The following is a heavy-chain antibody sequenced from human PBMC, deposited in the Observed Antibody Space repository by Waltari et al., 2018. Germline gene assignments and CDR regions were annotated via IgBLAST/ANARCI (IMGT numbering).Heavy chain of an antibody. CDR1: GFTFRSYW. V-gene: IGHV3-74*01. J-gene: IGHJ2*01. CDR3: ARVAVTTPWYFDL. CDR2: INSAGSTT. D-gene: IGHD2-21*02. Sequence: EVQLVESGGGLVQTGGSLRLSCAASGFTFRSYWMPWVRQAPGKGLVWVSRINSAGSTTTYTDSVKGRFTISRDNAKNTLYLQMNSLRAEDTAVYYCARVAVTTPWYFDLWGRGTLVTVSS.